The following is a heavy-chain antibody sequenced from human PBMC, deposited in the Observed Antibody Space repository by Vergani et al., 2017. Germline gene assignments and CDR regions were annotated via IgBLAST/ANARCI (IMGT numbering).Heavy chain of an antibody. D-gene: IGHD3-22*01. V-gene: IGHV3-7*01. CDR2: IKQDGSAK. CDR1: GFTFSDYW. J-gene: IGHJ4*03. CDR3: AGSYYAPNPFEL. Sequence: EALLVESGGGLVQPGGSLRLSCAASGFTFSDYWMTWVRQAPGRGLEWVANIKQDGSAKYSVNSVEGRFTISRDNAENSVYLQMNSLRADDTAVYYWAGSYYAPNPFELWGNGTQVTVS.